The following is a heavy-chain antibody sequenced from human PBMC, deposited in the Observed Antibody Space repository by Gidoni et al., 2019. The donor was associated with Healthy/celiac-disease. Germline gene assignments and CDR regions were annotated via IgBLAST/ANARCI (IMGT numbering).Heavy chain of an antibody. J-gene: IGHJ6*02. D-gene: IGHD3-22*01. CDR1: GFTFSSYS. CDR2: ISSSSSTI. V-gene: IGHV3-48*04. CDR3: ARDAHDSSGYYYVYYYGMDV. Sequence: EVQLVESGGGLVQPGGSLRLSCAASGFTFSSYSMNWVRQAPGKGLEWVSYISSSSSTIYYADSGKGRLTISRDNAKSSLYLQMNSLRAEDTAVYYCARDAHDSSGYYYVYYYGMDVWGQGTTVTVSS.